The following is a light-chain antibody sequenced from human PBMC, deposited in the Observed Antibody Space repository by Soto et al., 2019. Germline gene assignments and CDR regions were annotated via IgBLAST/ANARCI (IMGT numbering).Light chain of an antibody. V-gene: IGKV3-15*01. Sequence: ERVMTQSPATLSVSPGERVTLSCRASQSVSSNLAWYQQKPGQAPRLLIYSAFFRATGIPARFSGSGSGTEFTLTISSLQSEDFAVYFCQQYNNWPFTFGPGTKVDIK. J-gene: IGKJ3*01. CDR2: SAF. CDR3: QQYNNWPFT. CDR1: QSVSSN.